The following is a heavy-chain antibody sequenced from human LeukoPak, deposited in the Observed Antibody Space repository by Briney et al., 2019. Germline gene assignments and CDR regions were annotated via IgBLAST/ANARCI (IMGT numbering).Heavy chain of an antibody. CDR3: ARHHYYDSSGYYI. Sequence: SETLSLTCTVSGDSISSYYWSWIRQPPGKGLEWIGYIYYSGSTNYNPSLKSRVTISVDTSKNQFSLKLSSVTAADTAVYYCARHHYYDSSGYYIWGQGTLVTVSP. CDR2: IYYSGST. V-gene: IGHV4-59*01. CDR1: GDSISSYY. D-gene: IGHD3-22*01. J-gene: IGHJ4*02.